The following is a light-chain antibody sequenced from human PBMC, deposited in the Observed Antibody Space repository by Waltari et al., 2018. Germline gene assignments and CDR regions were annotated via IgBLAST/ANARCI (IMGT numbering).Light chain of an antibody. V-gene: IGKV4-1*01. CDR2: WAS. CDR1: QSVLHSSNNRDQ. J-gene: IGKJ4*01. CDR3: PPCSPPPLP. Sequence: DIVMTQSPDSLAVSLGERATINCKYSQSVLHSSNNRDQLAWYQQKPGQPPKLLISWASTRESGVPDRFRGRGSGPAFPLPLRRLPFSSFSFSSCPPCSPPPLPFGGGPPV.